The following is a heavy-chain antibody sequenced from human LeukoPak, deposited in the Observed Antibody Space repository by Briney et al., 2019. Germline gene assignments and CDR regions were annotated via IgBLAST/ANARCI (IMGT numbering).Heavy chain of an antibody. V-gene: IGHV4-34*01. CDR2: INHSGST. CDR3: ARAPPHSSGWYGRGHWFDP. CDR1: GGSFSGYY. J-gene: IGHJ5*02. D-gene: IGHD6-19*01. Sequence: PSETLSLTCAVYGGSFSGYYWSWIRRPPGKGLEWIGEINHSGSTNYNPSLKSRVTISVDTSKNQFSLKLSPVTAADTAVYYCARAPPHSSGWYGRGHWFDPWGQGTLVTVSS.